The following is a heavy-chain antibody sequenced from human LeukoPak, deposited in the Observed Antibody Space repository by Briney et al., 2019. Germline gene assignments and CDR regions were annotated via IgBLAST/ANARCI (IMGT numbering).Heavy chain of an antibody. CDR3: ARLPLTTGGFDY. CDR1: GYSFTRYW. CDR2: IYPGDSDT. Sequence: GESLKISCKGSGYSFTRYWIGWVRQMPGKGLEWMGIIYPGDSDTRYSPAFQGHVTISAAKSTNTAYLQWSSLKASDTAMYYCARLPLTTGGFDYWGQGTLVTVSS. J-gene: IGHJ4*02. V-gene: IGHV5-51*01. D-gene: IGHD4-11*01.